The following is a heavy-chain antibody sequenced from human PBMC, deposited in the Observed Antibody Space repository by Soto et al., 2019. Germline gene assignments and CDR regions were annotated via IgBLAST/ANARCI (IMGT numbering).Heavy chain of an antibody. CDR2: IIPIFGTA. CDR3: ARGIKRHPYYYDSSGYHDPFDY. D-gene: IGHD3-22*01. J-gene: IGHJ4*02. CDR1: GGTFSSYA. V-gene: IGHV1-69*13. Sequence: SVKVSCKASGGTFSSYAISWVRQAPGQGLEWMGGIIPIFGTANYAQKFQGRVTITADESTSTAYMELSSLRSEDTAVYYCARGIKRHPYYYDSSGYHDPFDYWGQGTLVTVSS.